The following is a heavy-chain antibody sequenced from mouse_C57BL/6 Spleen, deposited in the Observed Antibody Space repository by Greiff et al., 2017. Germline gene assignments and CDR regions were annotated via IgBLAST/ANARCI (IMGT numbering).Heavy chain of an antibody. CDR1: GYTFTSYW. CDR2: INPSNGGT. Sequence: QVQLQQSGTELVKPGASVKLSCKASGYTFTSYWMHWVKQRPGQGLEWIGKINPSNGGTNYNEKFKSKATLTEDKSSSTAYMQRSRLTSEDAAVYYGARNFDWSPFDYWGQGTTLTVSS. CDR3: ARNFDWSPFDY. J-gene: IGHJ2*01. D-gene: IGHD2-13*01. V-gene: IGHV1-53*01.